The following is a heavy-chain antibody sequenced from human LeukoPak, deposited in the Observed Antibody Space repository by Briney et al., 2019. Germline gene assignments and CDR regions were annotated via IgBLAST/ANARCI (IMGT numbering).Heavy chain of an antibody. J-gene: IGHJ4*02. CDR3: ARDGVAWSGGVSFDY. CDR1: GFTFSSYS. Sequence: GGSLRLSCAASGFTFSSYSMNWVRQAPGKGLEWVSSISSSSSYIYYADSVKGRFTISRDNAKNSLYLQTNSLRAEDTAVYYCARDGVAWSGGVSFDYWGQGTLVTVSS. D-gene: IGHD3-3*01. V-gene: IGHV3-21*01. CDR2: ISSSSSYI.